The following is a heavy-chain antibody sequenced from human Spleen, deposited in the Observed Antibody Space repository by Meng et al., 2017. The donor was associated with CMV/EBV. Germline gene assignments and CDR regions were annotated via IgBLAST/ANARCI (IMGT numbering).Heavy chain of an antibody. J-gene: IGHJ4*02. D-gene: IGHD1-14*01. V-gene: IGHV2-70D*14. CDR2: IDWDDDK. CDR3: ARSPGNRYDF. CDR1: GFSLSTSGMR. Sequence: SGPTLVKPTQTRTLTCTFSGFSLSTSGMRVSWIRQPPGKGLEWLARIDWDDDKYYSTTLKTRLTISKDTYKNQVVLTMTNADPVDTATYYCARSPGNRYDFWGQGTLVTVSS.